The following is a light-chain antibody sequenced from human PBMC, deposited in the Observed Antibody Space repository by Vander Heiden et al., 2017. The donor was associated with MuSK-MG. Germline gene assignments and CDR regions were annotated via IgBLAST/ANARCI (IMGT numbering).Light chain of an antibody. CDR2: GAS. J-gene: IGKJ1*01. V-gene: IGKV3-20*01. CDR1: QSVRSSY. Sequence: ETVLTQSPGTLSLSPGERATLSCRASQSVRSSYLAWYQQKPGRAPRLLIYGASSRATGIPDRFSGSGSGTDFTLTISRLEPEDFAVYYWQHYGTSWTFGQGTKVEIK. CDR3: QHYGTSWT.